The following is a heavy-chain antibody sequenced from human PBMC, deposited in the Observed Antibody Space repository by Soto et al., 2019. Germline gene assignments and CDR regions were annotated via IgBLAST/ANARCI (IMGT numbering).Heavy chain of an antibody. CDR3: ARDSSPYDSSGYYSY. Sequence: VGSLRLSCAASGFTFSSYGMHWVRQAPGKGLEWVAVIWYDGSNKYYADSVKGRFTISRDNSKNTLYLQMNSLRAEDTAVYYCARDSSPYDSSGYYSYWGQGTLVTVSS. V-gene: IGHV3-33*01. D-gene: IGHD3-22*01. CDR2: IWYDGSNK. CDR1: GFTFSSYG. J-gene: IGHJ4*02.